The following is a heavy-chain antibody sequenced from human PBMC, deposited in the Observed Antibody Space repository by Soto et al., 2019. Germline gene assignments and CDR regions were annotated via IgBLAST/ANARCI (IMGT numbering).Heavy chain of an antibody. CDR2: IYYSGST. J-gene: IGHJ5*02. CDR1: GGSISSSSYY. Sequence: QLQLQESGPGLVKPSETLSLTCTVSGGSISSSSYYWGWIRQPPGKGLEWIGSIYYSGSTYYNPSLKSRVTISVDTSKNQFSLELSSVTAADTAVYYCARHGGYCSGGSCFTRLDWFDPWGQGTLVTVSS. CDR3: ARHGGYCSGGSCFTRLDWFDP. D-gene: IGHD2-15*01. V-gene: IGHV4-39*01.